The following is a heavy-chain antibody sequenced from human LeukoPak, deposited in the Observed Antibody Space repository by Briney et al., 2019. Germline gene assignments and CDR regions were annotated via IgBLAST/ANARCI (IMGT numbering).Heavy chain of an antibody. J-gene: IGHJ6*03. CDR2: ISAYNGNT. CDR3: ARGGGQWLVRARYYYMDV. CDR1: GYTFTSYG. V-gene: IGHV1-18*01. D-gene: IGHD6-19*01. Sequence: ASVKVSCKASGYTFTSYGISWVRQAPGQGLEWMGWISAYNGNTNYAQKLQGRVTMTTDTSTSTAYMELRSLRSDDTAVYYCARGGGQWLVRARYYYMDVGGKGTTVTVSS.